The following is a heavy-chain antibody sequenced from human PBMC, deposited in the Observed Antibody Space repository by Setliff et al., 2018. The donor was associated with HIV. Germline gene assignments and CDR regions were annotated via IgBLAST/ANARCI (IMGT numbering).Heavy chain of an antibody. V-gene: IGHV3-7*03. CDR1: GFTFSYYW. CDR3: ARGRRVSSNYYYYYYMDV. CDR2: IKQDGSEK. J-gene: IGHJ6*03. Sequence: PGGSLRLSCEGSGFTFSYYWMTWVRQAPGKGLEWVSNIKQDGSEKYCVDSVKGRFTISRDNAKNSLYLQRNSLGAEETAVYYCARGRRVSSNYYYYYYMDVWGKGTTVTVSS. D-gene: IGHD6-19*01.